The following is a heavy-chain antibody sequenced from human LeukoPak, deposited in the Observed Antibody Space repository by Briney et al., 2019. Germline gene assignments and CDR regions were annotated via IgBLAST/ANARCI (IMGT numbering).Heavy chain of an antibody. D-gene: IGHD6-25*01. CDR2: ISYDGSNK. CDR1: GFTFSSYS. V-gene: IGHV3-30*03. CDR3: ARSGDY. Sequence: GGSLRLSCAASGFTFSSYSMNWVRQAPGKGLEWVAVISYDGSNKYYADSVKGRFTISRDNSKNTLYLQMNSLRAEDTAVYYCARSGDYWGQGTLVTVSS. J-gene: IGHJ4*02.